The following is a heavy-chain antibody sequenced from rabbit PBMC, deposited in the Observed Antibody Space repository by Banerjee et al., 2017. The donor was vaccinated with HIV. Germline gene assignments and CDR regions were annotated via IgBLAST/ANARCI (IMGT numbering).Heavy chain of an antibody. Sequence: QEQLVESGGGLVTLGGSLKLSCKASGIDFSSSGISWVRQAPGKGLEWIAYIYPDYDSTDYASWVKGRFTISCHNAQNTLYLQLNSLTAADTATYFCARGLVAGVLDLWGPGTLVTVS. CDR2: IYPDYDST. CDR1: GIDFSSSG. CDR3: ARGLVAGVLDL. V-gene: IGHV1S47*01. D-gene: IGHD3-3*01. J-gene: IGHJ6*01.